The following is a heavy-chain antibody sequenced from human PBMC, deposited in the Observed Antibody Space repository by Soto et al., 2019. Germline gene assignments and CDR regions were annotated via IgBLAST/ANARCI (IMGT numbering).Heavy chain of an antibody. CDR2: ISGGGGST. V-gene: IGHV3-23*01. CDR1: GSTFSSYA. CDR3: AKGSNYDYVWGTYRRGIFFDY. Sequence: GGSLRLSCAASGSTFSSYAMSWVRQAPGKGLEWVSAISGGGGSTYYADSVKGRFTISRDNSKNTLYLQMNSLRAEDTAVYYCAKGSNYDYVWGTYRRGIFFDYWGQGALVTVSS. D-gene: IGHD3-16*02. J-gene: IGHJ4*02.